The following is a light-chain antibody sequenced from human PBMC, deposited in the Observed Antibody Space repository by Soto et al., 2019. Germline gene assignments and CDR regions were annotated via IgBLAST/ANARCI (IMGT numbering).Light chain of an antibody. J-gene: IGKJ5*01. Sequence: EIVLTQSPGTLSLSPVERATLSCMASQSVSSSYLAWYQQKPGQAPSLLIYGASRRATGIPDRFSGSGSGTDFTLTISRLEPEDFAVYYCQQYDSSPITFGQGTRLEIK. V-gene: IGKV3-20*01. CDR2: GAS. CDR3: QQYDSSPIT. CDR1: QSVSSSY.